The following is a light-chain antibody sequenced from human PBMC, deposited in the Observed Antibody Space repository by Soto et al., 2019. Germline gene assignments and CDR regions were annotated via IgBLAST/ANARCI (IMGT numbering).Light chain of an antibody. CDR3: SSYTSSSTLDV. Sequence: QSVLTQPASVSGSPGQSITISCTGTSSDVGGYNYVSWYQQHPGKAPKLMIYEVSTRPSGVSNRFSGSKSGNTASLTISGLQAEDEADYYCSSYTSSSTLDVFGTGTKLTVL. CDR2: EVS. CDR1: SSDVGGYNY. V-gene: IGLV2-14*01. J-gene: IGLJ1*01.